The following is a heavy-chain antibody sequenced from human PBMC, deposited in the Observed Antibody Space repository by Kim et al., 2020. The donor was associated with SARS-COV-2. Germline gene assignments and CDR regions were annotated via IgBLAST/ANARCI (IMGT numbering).Heavy chain of an antibody. J-gene: IGHJ3*02. V-gene: IGHV1-46*01. CDR2: INPSGGST. CDR1: GYTFTSYY. CDR3: ARVHSGSPISTGGAFDI. Sequence: ASVKVSCKASGYTFTSYYMHWVRQAPGQGLEWMGIINPSGGSTSYAQKFQGRVTMTRDTSTSTVYMELSSLRSEDTAVYYCARVHSGSPISTGGAFDIWGQGTMVTVSS. D-gene: IGHD1-26*01.